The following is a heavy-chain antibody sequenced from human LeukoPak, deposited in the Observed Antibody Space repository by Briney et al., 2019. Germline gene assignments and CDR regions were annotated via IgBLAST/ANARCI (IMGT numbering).Heavy chain of an antibody. Sequence: ASVKVSCKASSYTFTSYGVSWVRQAPGQGLEWMGWISAYNGNTNYAQKLQGRVTMTTDTSTSTAYMELRSLRSDDTAVYHCARLRGIDWSPGGDYYYGMDVWGQGTTVTVSS. D-gene: IGHD3-9*01. J-gene: IGHJ6*02. V-gene: IGHV1-18*01. CDR1: SYTFTSYG. CDR3: ARLRGIDWSPGGDYYYGMDV. CDR2: ISAYNGNT.